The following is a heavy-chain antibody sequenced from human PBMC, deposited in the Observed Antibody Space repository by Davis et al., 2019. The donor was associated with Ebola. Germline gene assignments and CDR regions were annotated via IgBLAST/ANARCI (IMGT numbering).Heavy chain of an antibody. D-gene: IGHD1/OR15-1a*01. CDR1: GFTFSSYS. CDR2: ISSSSSTI. J-gene: IGHJ4*02. V-gene: IGHV3-48*01. Sequence: GGSLRLSCAASGFTFSSYSMNWVRQAPGKGLEWVSYISSSSSTIYYADSVKGRFTISRDNAKNSLYLQMNSLRTEDTAVYYCVTENWYRFESWGQGTVVTVSS. CDR3: VTENWYRFES.